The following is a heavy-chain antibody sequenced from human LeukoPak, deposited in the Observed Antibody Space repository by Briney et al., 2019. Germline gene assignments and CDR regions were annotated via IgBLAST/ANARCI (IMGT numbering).Heavy chain of an antibody. Sequence: SLXXXCXASGLSFSDAWMTWVRQAPGKGLEWVGRIKSQTDDETIDYAAPVKGRFTISRDDSKNTLYLQMNSLRTEDTAMYYCTTDLSYWGQGTLVTVSS. CDR2: IKSQTDDETI. V-gene: IGHV3-15*05. CDR1: GLSFSDAW. J-gene: IGHJ4*02. CDR3: TTDLSY.